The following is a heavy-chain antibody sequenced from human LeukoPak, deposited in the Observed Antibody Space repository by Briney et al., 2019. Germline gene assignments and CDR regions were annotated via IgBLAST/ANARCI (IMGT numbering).Heavy chain of an antibody. CDR1: GFSFSSYW. CDR3: ARWDSPGYYSLDY. V-gene: IGHV3-74*01. Sequence: PGGSLRLSRAASGFSFSSYWMHWVRQAPGKGLVWVSRIDTDGSSTNYADSVKGRFTISRDNAKNTLYLQMNSLRAEDTAVYYCARWDSPGYYSLDYWGQGTLVTVSS. CDR2: IDTDGSST. J-gene: IGHJ4*02. D-gene: IGHD3-22*01.